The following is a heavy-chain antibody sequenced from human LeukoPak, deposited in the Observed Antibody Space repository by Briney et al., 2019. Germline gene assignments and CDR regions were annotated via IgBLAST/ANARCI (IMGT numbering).Heavy chain of an antibody. CDR2: IYHSGST. D-gene: IGHD2-21*01. Sequence: PSETLSLTCAVSGYSIISGYYWGWIRQPPGKGLEWIGSIYHSGSTYYNPSLKSRVTISVDTSKNQFSLKLSSVTAADTAVYYCARHLGDWSAFDYWGQGTLVTVSS. CDR3: ARHLGDWSAFDY. J-gene: IGHJ4*02. CDR1: GYSIISGYY. V-gene: IGHV4-38-2*01.